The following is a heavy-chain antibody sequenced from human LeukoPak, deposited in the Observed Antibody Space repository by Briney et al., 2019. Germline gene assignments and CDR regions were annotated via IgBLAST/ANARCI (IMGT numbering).Heavy chain of an antibody. CDR2: ISSGGSSM. CDR1: GFTFSSYE. J-gene: IGHJ4*02. Sequence: GGSLRLSCAASGFTFSSYEMNWVRQAPGKGLEWVSYISSGGSSMYYADSVKGRFTISRDNAKNSLYLQMNSLRAEDTAIYYYARIYGDYAFDYWGQGTLVTVSS. D-gene: IGHD4-17*01. V-gene: IGHV3-48*03. CDR3: ARIYGDYAFDY.